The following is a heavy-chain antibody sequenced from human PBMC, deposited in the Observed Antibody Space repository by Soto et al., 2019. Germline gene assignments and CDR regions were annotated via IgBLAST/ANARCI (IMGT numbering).Heavy chain of an antibody. V-gene: IGHV3-23*01. CDR3: AKEHYSSGWYWGGGMDV. J-gene: IGHJ6*02. CDR2: ISGSGGST. CDR1: GFTFSSYA. Sequence: PGGSLRLSCAASGFTFSSYAMSWVRQAPGKGLEWVSAISGSGGSTYYADSVKGRFTISRDNSKNTLYLQMNSLRAEDTAVYYCAKEHYSSGWYWGGGMDVWGQGTTVTVSS. D-gene: IGHD6-19*01.